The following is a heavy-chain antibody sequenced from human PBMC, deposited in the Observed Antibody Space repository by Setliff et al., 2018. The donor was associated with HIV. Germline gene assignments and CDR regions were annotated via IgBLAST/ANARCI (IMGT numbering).Heavy chain of an antibody. CDR3: ARWGEPAQRGFDI. CDR1: GGSISSGGYY. D-gene: IGHD3-16*01. V-gene: IGHV4-39*01. J-gene: IGHJ3*02. CDR2: ISYSGST. Sequence: SETLSLTCNVSGGSISSGGYYWGWIRQPPGKGLEWIGSISYSGSTYYNPSLKSRVTMSVDTSKNQFSLKLSSVTAADTAVYYCARWGEPAQRGFDIWGQGTMVTVSS.